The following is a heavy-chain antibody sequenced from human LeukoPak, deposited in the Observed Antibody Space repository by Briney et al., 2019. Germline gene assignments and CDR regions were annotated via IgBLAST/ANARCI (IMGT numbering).Heavy chain of an antibody. CDR1: GFTVSSNY. Sequence: GGSLRLSCAASGFTVSSNYMSWVRQAPGKGLEWVSVIYSGGSTYYADSVKGRFTISRDNSKNTLYLQMNSLRAEDTAVYYCARDLETTAQGSYWGQGTLVTVSS. CDR2: IYSGGST. J-gene: IGHJ4*02. V-gene: IGHV3-66*01. CDR3: ARDLETTAQGSY. D-gene: IGHD4-17*01.